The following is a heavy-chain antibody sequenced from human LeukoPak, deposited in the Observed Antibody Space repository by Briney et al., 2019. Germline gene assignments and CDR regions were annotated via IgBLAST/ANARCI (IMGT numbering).Heavy chain of an antibody. D-gene: IGHD3-3*01. Sequence: GGSLRLSCAASGFTFSSYAMSWVRQAPGKGLEWVSAISGSGGSTYYADSVKGRFTISRDNSKNTLYLQMNGLRAEDTAVYYCAKDSVVIISVPGALDYWGQGTLVTVSS. J-gene: IGHJ4*02. CDR2: ISGSGGST. V-gene: IGHV3-23*01. CDR1: GFTFSSYA. CDR3: AKDSVVIISVPGALDY.